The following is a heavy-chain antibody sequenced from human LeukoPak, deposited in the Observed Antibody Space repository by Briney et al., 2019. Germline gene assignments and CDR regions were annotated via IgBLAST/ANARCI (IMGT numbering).Heavy chain of an antibody. J-gene: IGHJ4*02. Sequence: PGGSLRLSCAASGFTFSSYGMHWVRQAPGKGLEWVAVISYDGSNKQYADSVKGRFTISRDNSKSTLYLQMNSLRVEDTAVYYCAKDRYSGTYLQTGPCAHWGQGSPVTVSS. D-gene: IGHD1-26*01. CDR2: ISYDGSNK. V-gene: IGHV3-30*18. CDR1: GFTFSSYG. CDR3: AKDRYSGTYLQTGPCAH.